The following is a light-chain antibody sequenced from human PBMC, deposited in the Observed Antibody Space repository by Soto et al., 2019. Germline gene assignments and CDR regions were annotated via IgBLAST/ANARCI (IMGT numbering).Light chain of an antibody. CDR3: QQYYSTPWT. CDR2: WAS. Sequence: DIVMTQSPDSLAVSLGERATINCKSSQCVLYSSNNKNYLAWYQQKPGQPPKLLIYWASTRESGVPDRFSGSGSGTDFTLTISSLQAADVAVYYCQQYYSTPWTFGQGTKVDIK. J-gene: IGKJ1*01. CDR1: QCVLYSSNNKNY. V-gene: IGKV4-1*01.